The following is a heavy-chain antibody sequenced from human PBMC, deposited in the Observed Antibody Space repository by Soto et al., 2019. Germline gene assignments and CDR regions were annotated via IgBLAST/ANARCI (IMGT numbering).Heavy chain of an antibody. CDR2: ISYDGSNK. Sequence: QVQLVESGGGVVQPGRSLRLSCAASGFTFSSYGMHWVRQAPGKGLEWVAVISYDGSNKYYADSVKGRFTISRDNSKNTLYLQMNSLRAEDTAVYYCAKDRRDGYNLLGYFDLWGRGTLVTVSS. J-gene: IGHJ2*01. CDR1: GFTFSSYG. V-gene: IGHV3-30*18. D-gene: IGHD5-12*01. CDR3: AKDRRDGYNLLGYFDL.